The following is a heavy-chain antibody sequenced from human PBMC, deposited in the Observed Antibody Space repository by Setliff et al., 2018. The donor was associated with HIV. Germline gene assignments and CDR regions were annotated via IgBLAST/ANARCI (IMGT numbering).Heavy chain of an antibody. J-gene: IGHJ5*02. D-gene: IGHD3-16*01. CDR2: IKQDGNEK. CDR3: AKGVKFLDP. CDR1: RFAFSTYW. Sequence: PGGSLRLSCAASRFAFSTYWMSWVRQAPGKGLEWVANIKQDGNEKYYVDSVKGRFTISRDNAKNSLYLQMNSLRAEDTAVYYCAKGVKFLDPWGQGTLVTVSS. V-gene: IGHV3-7*03.